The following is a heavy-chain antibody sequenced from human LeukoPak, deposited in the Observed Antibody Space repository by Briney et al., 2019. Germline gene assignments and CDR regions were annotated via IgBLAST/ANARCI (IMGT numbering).Heavy chain of an antibody. Sequence: PSETLSLTCTVSGGSISSSSYYWGWIRQPPGKGLEWIGSIYYSGSTYYNPSLKSRVTISVDTSKNQFSLKLSSVTAADTAAYYCARGGYCSSTSCYEDAFDIWGQGTMVTVSS. J-gene: IGHJ3*02. CDR2: IYYSGST. V-gene: IGHV4-39*01. CDR1: GGSISSSSYY. D-gene: IGHD2-2*01. CDR3: ARGGYCSSTSCYEDAFDI.